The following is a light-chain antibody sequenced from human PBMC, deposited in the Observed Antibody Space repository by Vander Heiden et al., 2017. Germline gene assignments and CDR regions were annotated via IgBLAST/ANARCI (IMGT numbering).Light chain of an antibody. Sequence: EVVLTQSPATLSVSPGERVTLSCRASHGVSRNLAWYQQKPGQAPRLLIYGASTRATGVPARFSGSGSGTEFTLTISNLQSEDSAVYYCQQYNSWYTFGQGTKLEIK. J-gene: IGKJ2*01. CDR2: GAS. V-gene: IGKV3-15*01. CDR3: QQYNSWYT. CDR1: HGVSRN.